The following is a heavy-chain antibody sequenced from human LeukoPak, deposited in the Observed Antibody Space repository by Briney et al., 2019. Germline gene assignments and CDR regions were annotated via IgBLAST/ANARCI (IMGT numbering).Heavy chain of an antibody. D-gene: IGHD6-25*01. CDR2: IYPGDSDT. CDR3: GGALPHDAFDI. V-gene: IGHV5-51*01. CDR1: GYSFTSYW. Sequence: GESLKISCKGSGYSFTSYWIGWVRQMPGKGLEWMGIIYPGDSDTRYSPSFQGQVTISADKSISTACLQWSSLKASDTAMYYCGGALPHDAFDIWGQGTMVTVSS. J-gene: IGHJ3*02.